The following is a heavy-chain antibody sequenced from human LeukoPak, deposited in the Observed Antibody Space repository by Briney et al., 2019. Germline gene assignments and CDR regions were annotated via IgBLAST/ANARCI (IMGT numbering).Heavy chain of an antibody. V-gene: IGHV4-59*01. CDR3: ARVEVAVDAFDI. Sequence: SETLSLTCTVSGGSISSDYWSWIRQSPGKRLQWIGYIYYTGSTNYDASLKSRVTISVDTSKNQFSLKLSSVTAADTAVYYCARVEVAVDAFDIWGQGTMVTVSS. D-gene: IGHD6-19*01. J-gene: IGHJ3*02. CDR1: GGSISSDY. CDR2: IYYTGST.